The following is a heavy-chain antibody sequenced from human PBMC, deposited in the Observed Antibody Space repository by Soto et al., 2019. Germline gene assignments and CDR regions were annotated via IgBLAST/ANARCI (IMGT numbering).Heavy chain of an antibody. J-gene: IGHJ4*02. CDR1: GGSIRRYY. CDR3: ARQGYYHNSGSSGTFDS. D-gene: IGHD3-22*01. Sequence: PSETLSLTCTVSGGSIRRYYWKWIRQPPGKGREWIGDIDESGNTNYNPSLKSRVTISVDTSKNQFSLRLNSVTAADTAVYYCARQGYYHNSGSSGTFDSWGPGFVVTVSS. V-gene: IGHV4-59*01. CDR2: IDESGNT.